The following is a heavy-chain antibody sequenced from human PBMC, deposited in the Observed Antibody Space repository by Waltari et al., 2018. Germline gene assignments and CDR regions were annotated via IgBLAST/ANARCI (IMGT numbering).Heavy chain of an antibody. V-gene: IGHV3-23*01. D-gene: IGHD7-27*01. J-gene: IGHJ4*02. CDR3: AKIVEANWGSGLYFDY. CDR1: GFTFSSYA. CDR2: ISGSGGST. Sequence: EVQLLESGGGLVQPGGSLRLSCAASGFTFSSYAISWVRQALGKGLEWVSAISGSGGSTYYADSVKGRFTISRDNSKNTLYLQMNSLRAEDTAVYYCAKIVEANWGSGLYFDYWGQGTLVTVSS.